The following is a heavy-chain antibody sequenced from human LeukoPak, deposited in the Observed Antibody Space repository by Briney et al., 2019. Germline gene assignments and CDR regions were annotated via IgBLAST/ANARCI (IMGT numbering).Heavy chain of an antibody. CDR1: GGSISSYY. J-gene: IGHJ4*02. Sequence: SETLSLTCTVSGGSISSYYWSWIRQPPGKGLEWIGYIYYSGSTNYNPSLRSRVTISVDTSKNQFSLKLSSVTAADTAVYYCARTYYGSGSFDYWGQGTLVTVSS. CDR3: ARTYYGSGSFDY. D-gene: IGHD3-10*01. CDR2: IYYSGST. V-gene: IGHV4-59*01.